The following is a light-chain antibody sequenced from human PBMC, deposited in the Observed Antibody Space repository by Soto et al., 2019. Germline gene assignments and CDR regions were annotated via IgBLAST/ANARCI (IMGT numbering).Light chain of an antibody. J-gene: IGLJ1*01. CDR1: SSDVGSYNL. Sequence: SVLAQPASVSGSPGQSITISCTGTSSDVGSYNLVSWYQHHPGKAPKLMIYEGSKRPSGVSNRFSGSKSGNTASLTISGLQAEDEADYYCCSYAGSTTFYVFGTGTKVTVL. V-gene: IGLV2-23*01. CDR2: EGS. CDR3: CSYAGSTTFYV.